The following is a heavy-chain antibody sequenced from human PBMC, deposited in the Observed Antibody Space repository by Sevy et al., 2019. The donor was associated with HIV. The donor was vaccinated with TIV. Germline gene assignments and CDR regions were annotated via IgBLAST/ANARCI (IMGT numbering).Heavy chain of an antibody. Sequence: GGSLRLSCAASGFPFSNFAMSWVRQAPGKGLEWVSTLIGGGSRTYYADSVTGRFIISRDNSRNTLYRQMNSLRAEDTAIYYCAKRLVQSGLSGGGANYGMDVCGRGTKVTVSS. CDR1: GFPFSNFA. J-gene: IGHJ6*02. CDR3: AKRLVQSGLSGGGANYGMDV. D-gene: IGHD2-8*02. V-gene: IGHV3-23*01. CDR2: LIGGGSRT.